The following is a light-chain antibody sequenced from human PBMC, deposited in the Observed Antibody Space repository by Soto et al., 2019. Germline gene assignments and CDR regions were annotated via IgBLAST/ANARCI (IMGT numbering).Light chain of an antibody. CDR1: QSVSSY. J-gene: IGKJ4*01. CDR3: QQRSTWPHT. Sequence: EIVLTQSPATLSLSLGERATLSCRASQSVSSYLAWYQQKPGQAPRLLIYNASNRATGIPARFSGSGSGTDFTLTISSLEPDDFAVYYCQQRSTWPHTFGGGTKVEIK. CDR2: NAS. V-gene: IGKV3-11*01.